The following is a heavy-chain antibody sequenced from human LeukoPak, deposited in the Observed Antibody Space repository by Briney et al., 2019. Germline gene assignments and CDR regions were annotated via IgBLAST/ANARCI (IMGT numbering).Heavy chain of an antibody. CDR1: GFTFSDYY. CDR2: ISSSGSTI. V-gene: IGHV3-11*01. D-gene: IGHD3-10*01. J-gene: IGHJ4*02. CDR3: AREASYYGSGSYLGY. Sequence: GGSLRLSCAASGFTFSDYYMSWIRQAPGKGLEWVSYISSSGSTIYYADSVKGRFTISRDNAKNSLYQQMNSLRAEDTAVYYCAREASYYGSGSYLGYWGQGTLVTVSS.